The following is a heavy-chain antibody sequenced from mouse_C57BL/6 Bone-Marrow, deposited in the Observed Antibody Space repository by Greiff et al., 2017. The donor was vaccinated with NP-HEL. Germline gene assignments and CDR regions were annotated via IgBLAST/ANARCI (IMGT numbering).Heavy chain of an antibody. CDR3: AIQGCYYAMDY. CDR1: GYTFTSYW. Sequence: QVQLQQPGAELVKPGASLKVSCKASGYTFTSYWMHWVRLRPGQGLEWIGRIHPSDSDTNYNQKFKGKSTLTVDKSSSTAYMQLSSLTSEDSAVYYCAIQGCYYAMDYWGQGTSVTVSS. J-gene: IGHJ4*01. V-gene: IGHV1-74*01. CDR2: IHPSDSDT.